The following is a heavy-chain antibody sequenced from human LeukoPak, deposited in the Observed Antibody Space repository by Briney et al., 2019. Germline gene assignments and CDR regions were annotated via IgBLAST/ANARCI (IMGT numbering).Heavy chain of an antibody. CDR2: ISYDGSNK. V-gene: IGHV3-30-3*01. J-gene: IGHJ4*02. CDR3: PRVTSEASFDY. CDR1: GFTFSKFA. Sequence: GGSLRLSCAASGFTFSKFAINWVRQAPGKGLEWVALISYDGSNKYYADSVKGRFTISRDNSKNTLYLQMNSLRADDTAVYYCPRVTSEASFDYWGQGTLVIVSS.